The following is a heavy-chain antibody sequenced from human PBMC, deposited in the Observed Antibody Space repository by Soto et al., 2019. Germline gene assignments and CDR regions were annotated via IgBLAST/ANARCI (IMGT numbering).Heavy chain of an antibody. J-gene: IGHJ6*03. D-gene: IGHD2-15*01. CDR1: GFTFSSYA. CDR2: ISQNGGSK. Sequence: GGSLRLSCAASGFTFSSYAMSWVRQAPGKGLEWVATISQNGGSKHYVDSAKGRFTISRDNAENSLYLQMNSLRAEDTAVYYCARGCGSSSCPYYLDVWGKGTTVTVSS. CDR3: ARGCGSSSCPYYLDV. V-gene: IGHV3-7*01.